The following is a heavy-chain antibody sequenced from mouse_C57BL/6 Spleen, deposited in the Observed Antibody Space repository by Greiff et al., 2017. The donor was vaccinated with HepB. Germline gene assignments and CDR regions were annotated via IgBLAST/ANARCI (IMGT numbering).Heavy chain of an antibody. CDR1: GFTFSSYA. CDR2: ISDGGSYT. CDR3: ARRGTTVVARYFDV. D-gene: IGHD1-1*01. J-gene: IGHJ1*03. Sequence: EVQGVESGGGLVKPGGSLKLSCAASGFTFSSYAMSWVRQTPEKRLEWVATISDGGSYTYYPDNVKGRFTISRDNAKNNLYLQMSHLKSEDTAMYYCARRGTTVVARYFDVWGTGTTVTVSS. V-gene: IGHV5-4*01.